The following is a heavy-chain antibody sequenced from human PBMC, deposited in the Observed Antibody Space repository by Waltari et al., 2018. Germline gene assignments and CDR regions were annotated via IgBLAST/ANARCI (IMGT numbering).Heavy chain of an antibody. J-gene: IGHJ4*02. V-gene: IGHV4-39*07. CDR2: ISYTGTT. Sequence: QLQLQESGPGLVKPSETLSLTCTVSGGSISSSSYYWGWIRQPPGKGLEWLGSISYTGTTYYNPSLKSRVTISVGTSKNQFSLNLASVTAADTAVYYCARSFCSSTTCYAVGYLDYWGQGTLVTVSS. CDR1: GGSISSSSYY. D-gene: IGHD2-2*01. CDR3: ARSFCSSTTCYAVGYLDY.